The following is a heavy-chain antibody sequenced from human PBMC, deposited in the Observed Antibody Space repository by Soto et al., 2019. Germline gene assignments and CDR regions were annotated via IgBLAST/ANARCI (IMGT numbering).Heavy chain of an antibody. J-gene: IGHJ4*02. CDR3: ARWGIWGSYLYFDY. Sequence: ASVKVSCKSSGYTFNSYGISWVRQAPGQGLEWMGWISAYNGNTNYAQKLQGGVTMITDTSTSTAHMELRSLRSDDTAVYYCARWGIWGSYLYFDYWGQGTLVTVSS. CDR1: GYTFNSYG. CDR2: ISAYNGNT. D-gene: IGHD3-16*01. V-gene: IGHV1-18*01.